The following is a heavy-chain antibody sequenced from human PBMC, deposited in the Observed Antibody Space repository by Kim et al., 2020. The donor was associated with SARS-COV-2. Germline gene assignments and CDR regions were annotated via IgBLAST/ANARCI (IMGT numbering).Heavy chain of an antibody. CDR3: AKDPRYHGSGSYFWFDP. Sequence: TVRGRFTISRDNSNNTLYLQMNSLGEEDTAVYYCAKDPRYHGSGSYFWFDPWGQGTLVTVSS. V-gene: IGHV3-30*02. J-gene: IGHJ5*02. D-gene: IGHD3-10*01.